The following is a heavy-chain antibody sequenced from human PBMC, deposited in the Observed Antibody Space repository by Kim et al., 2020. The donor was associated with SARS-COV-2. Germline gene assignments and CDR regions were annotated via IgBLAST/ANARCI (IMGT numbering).Heavy chain of an antibody. Sequence: SETLSLTCTVSGGSISSHYWSWIRQPPGKGLEWIGYIYYSGSTNYNPSLKSRVTISVDTSKNQFSLKLSSVTAADTAVYYCARRGQGDWSGGSCYCGFD. V-gene: IGHV4-59*08. CDR2: IYYSGST. CDR1: GGSISSHY. J-gene: IGHJ4*01. D-gene: IGHD2-15*01. CDR3: ARRGQGDWSGGSCYCGFD.